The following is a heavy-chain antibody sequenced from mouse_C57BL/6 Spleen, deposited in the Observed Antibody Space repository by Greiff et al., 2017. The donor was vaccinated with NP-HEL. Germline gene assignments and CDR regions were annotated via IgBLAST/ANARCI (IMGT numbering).Heavy chain of an antibody. Sequence: VQLQQSGPELVKPGASVKISCKASGYSFTDYNMNWVKQSNGKSLEWIGVINPNYGTTSYNQKFKGKATLTVDQSSSTAYMQLHSLTSEDSSVYYCALYYYGSSYEYFDVWGTGTTVTVSS. CDR1: GYSFTDYN. CDR2: INPNYGTT. V-gene: IGHV1-39*01. J-gene: IGHJ1*03. D-gene: IGHD1-1*01. CDR3: ALYYYGSSYEYFDV.